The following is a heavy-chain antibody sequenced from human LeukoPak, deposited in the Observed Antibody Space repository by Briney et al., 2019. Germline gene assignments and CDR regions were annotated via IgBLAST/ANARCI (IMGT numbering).Heavy chain of an antibody. CDR1: GFSCSDYG. Sequence: GGSLRLSGVGSGFSCSDYGMHWVRQAPGKGLEWVAVISYDGSNKYYADSVKGRFTISRDNAKDTLYLHLNSLTAEDTAVYYCARGAKWAYYFDYWGQGTLVTVSS. CDR3: ARGAKWAYYFDY. V-gene: IGHV3-33*05. D-gene: IGHD1-26*01. J-gene: IGHJ4*02. CDR2: ISYDGSNK.